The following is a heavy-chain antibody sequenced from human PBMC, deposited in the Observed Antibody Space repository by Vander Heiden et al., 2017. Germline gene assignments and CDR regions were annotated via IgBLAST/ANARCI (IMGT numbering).Heavy chain of an antibody. Sequence: EVQLVESGGGLVQPGRSLRLSCAASGFTFDESAMHWVRQAPGKGLEWVSGISWNSGSIGYADSGKGRFTISRDNAKNSLYLQMNSLRAEDTALYYCAKDIQGGATLGAFDIWGQGTMVTVSS. CDR2: ISWNSGSI. J-gene: IGHJ3*02. CDR1: GFTFDESA. D-gene: IGHD1-26*01. CDR3: AKDIQGGATLGAFDI. V-gene: IGHV3-9*01.